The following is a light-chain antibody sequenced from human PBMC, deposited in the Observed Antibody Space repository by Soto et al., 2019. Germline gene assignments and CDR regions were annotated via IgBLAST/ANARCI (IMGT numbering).Light chain of an antibody. Sequence: EIVMTQSPATLSVSPGERATLSCRASQYVGTNLAWYLQKPGQAPRLLVSGASTRATGVPARFSGSGSGTDFTLTISSLQSEDFAFYYCQQYNAWPLTFGGGTKVEIQ. V-gene: IGKV3-15*01. CDR2: GAS. CDR3: QQYNAWPLT. CDR1: QYVGTN. J-gene: IGKJ4*01.